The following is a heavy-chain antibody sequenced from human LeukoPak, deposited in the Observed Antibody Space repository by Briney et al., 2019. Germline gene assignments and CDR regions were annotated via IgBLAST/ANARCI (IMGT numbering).Heavy chain of an antibody. Sequence: GGSLRLSCAASGFTFSSYSMNWVRQAPGKGLEWVSSISSSSSYIYYADSVKGRFTISRDNSKNTLYLQMNSLRAEDTAVYYCARDQYYYDSSGYHTEYFHHWGQGTLVTVSS. CDR1: GFTFSSYS. J-gene: IGHJ1*01. CDR3: ARDQYYYDSSGYHTEYFHH. CDR2: ISSSSSYI. D-gene: IGHD3-22*01. V-gene: IGHV3-21*01.